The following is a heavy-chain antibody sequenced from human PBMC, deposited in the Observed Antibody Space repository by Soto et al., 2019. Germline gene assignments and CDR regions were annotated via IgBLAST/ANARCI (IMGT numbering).Heavy chain of an antibody. D-gene: IGHD2-2*01. CDR2: IIPILGIA. Sequence: QVQLVQSGAEVKKPGSSVKVSCKASGGTFSSYTISWVRQAPGQGLEWMGRIIPILGIANYAQKFQGRVTITADKSTSTAYMGLSSLRSEDTAVYYCARGDCSSTSCYVVGGWFDPWGQGTLVTVSS. V-gene: IGHV1-69*02. J-gene: IGHJ5*02. CDR3: ARGDCSSTSCYVVGGWFDP. CDR1: GGTFSSYT.